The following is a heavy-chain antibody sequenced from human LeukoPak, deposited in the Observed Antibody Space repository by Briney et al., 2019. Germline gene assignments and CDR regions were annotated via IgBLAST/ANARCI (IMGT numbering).Heavy chain of an antibody. CDR1: GGSISSYY. J-gene: IGHJ4*02. V-gene: IGHV4-59*01. CDR3: ARDAVAGTYDY. CDR2: IYYSGST. Sequence: NPSETLSLTCTVSGGSISSYYWSWIRQPPGKGLEWIGYIYYSGSTNYNPSLKSRVTISVDTSKNQFSLKLSSVTAADTAVYYCARDAVAGTYDYWGQGTLVTASS. D-gene: IGHD6-19*01.